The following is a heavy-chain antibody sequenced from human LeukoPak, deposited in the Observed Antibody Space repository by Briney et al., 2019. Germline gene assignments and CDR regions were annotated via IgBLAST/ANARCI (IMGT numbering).Heavy chain of an antibody. CDR3: ARLTWALSGYYPGIDDDY. V-gene: IGHV1-69*13. Sequence: SVKVSCKASGGTFSSYAISWVRQAPGQGLEWMGGIIPIFGTANYAQKFLGRVTITAGESTSTAYMELSSLRSEDTAVYYCARLTWALSGYYPGIDDDYWGQGTLVTVSS. CDR2: IIPIFGTA. J-gene: IGHJ4*02. CDR1: GGTFSSYA. D-gene: IGHD3-3*01.